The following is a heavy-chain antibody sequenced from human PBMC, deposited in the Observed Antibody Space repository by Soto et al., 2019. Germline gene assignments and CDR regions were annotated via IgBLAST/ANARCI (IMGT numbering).Heavy chain of an antibody. CDR1: GGSISSSSYY. V-gene: IGHV4-39*01. J-gene: IGHJ4*02. Sequence: QLQLQESGTGLVKPSETLSLTCTVSGGSISSSSYYWGWIRQPPGKGLEWIGNIYYSGSTYYNPSLKSRVTISVDTSKNQFSLKLSPVTAADTAVYYCARGVLVGYSCYEGYFDYWGQGTLVTVSS. CDR3: ARGVLVGYSCYEGYFDY. CDR2: IYYSGST. D-gene: IGHD5-12*01.